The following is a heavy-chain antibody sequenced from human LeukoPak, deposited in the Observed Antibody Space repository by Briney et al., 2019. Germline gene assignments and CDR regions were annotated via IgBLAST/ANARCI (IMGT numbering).Heavy chain of an antibody. CDR2: ISSSGDT. CDR3: VRALYNSGQFDP. CDR1: GFTFRKFD. V-gene: IGHV3-13*04. Sequence: GGSLRLSCAASGFTFRKFDMHWVRQATGKGLEWVSGISSSGDTFYQDSVKGRFTISRENGENSPFLQLNSLRTGDTAVYYCVRALYNSGQFDPWGQGTLVTVSS. D-gene: IGHD5-12*01. J-gene: IGHJ5*02.